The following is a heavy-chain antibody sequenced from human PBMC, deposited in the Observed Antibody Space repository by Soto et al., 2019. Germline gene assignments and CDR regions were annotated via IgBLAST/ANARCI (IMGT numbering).Heavy chain of an antibody. D-gene: IGHD6-13*01. Sequence: QVQLQESGPGLVKPSGTLSLTCAVSGGSISSSNWWSWVRQPPGKGLEWIGEIYHSGSTNYNPSLKSRVTISVDKSKNQFSLKLSSVPAADTAVYYCATFPGIAAGESYYYYGMDVWGQGTTVTVSS. CDR3: ATFPGIAAGESYYYYGMDV. V-gene: IGHV4-4*02. CDR1: GGSISSSNW. CDR2: IYHSGST. J-gene: IGHJ6*02.